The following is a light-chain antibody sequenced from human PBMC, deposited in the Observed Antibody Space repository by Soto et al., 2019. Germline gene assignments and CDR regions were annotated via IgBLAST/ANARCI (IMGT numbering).Light chain of an antibody. Sequence: QSALTQPASVSGSPGQSISISCTGTGNDVGGYTFVSWYQQHPDKVPKLVIFDVNRRPSGVSDRFSGSKSVNAASLTISGLQAEVEADYYCCSYTATTTYVFRTGTMVTVL. CDR3: CSYTATTTYV. CDR2: DVN. CDR1: GNDVGGYTF. J-gene: IGLJ1*01. V-gene: IGLV2-14*03.